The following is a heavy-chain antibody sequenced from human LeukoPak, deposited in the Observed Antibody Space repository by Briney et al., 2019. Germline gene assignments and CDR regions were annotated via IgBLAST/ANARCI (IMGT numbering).Heavy chain of an antibody. CDR1: GFTFSSYS. CDR2: ISPSSSYI. CDR3: AELGITMIGGV. D-gene: IGHD3-10*02. J-gene: IGHJ6*04. Sequence: PGGSLRLSCAASGFTFSSYSMNWVRQAPGKGLEWVSSISPSSSYIYYTDSVSGRFTISRDNAKNSLYLQMNSLRAEDTAVYYCAELGITMIGGVWGKGTTVTISS. V-gene: IGHV3-21*01.